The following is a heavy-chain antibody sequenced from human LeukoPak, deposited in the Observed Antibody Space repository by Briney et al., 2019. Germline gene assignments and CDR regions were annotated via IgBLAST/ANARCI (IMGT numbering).Heavy chain of an antibody. V-gene: IGHV1-8*03. D-gene: IGHD3-22*01. CDR3: ARVDSSGDYRRRGPLVDY. Sequence: GASVKVSCKASGYTFTSYDINWVRQATGQGLEWMGWMNPNSGNTGYAQKFQGRVTITRNTSISTAYMELSSLRSEDTAVYYCARVDSSGDYRRRGPLVDYWGQGTLVTVSS. CDR1: GYTFTSYD. CDR2: MNPNSGNT. J-gene: IGHJ4*02.